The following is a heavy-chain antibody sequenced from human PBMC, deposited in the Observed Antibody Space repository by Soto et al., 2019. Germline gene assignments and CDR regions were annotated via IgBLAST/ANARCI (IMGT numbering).Heavy chain of an antibody. J-gene: IGHJ3*02. CDR1: GDNVFRNGVA. D-gene: IGHD1-7*01. Sequence: QVQLQQSGPGLVKPPQTLSLTCALSGDNVFRNGVAWNWVRQSPSRGHQWPGRTYYRSKWDNEKAVSVQGPSTINLDASSKRPSIKLYYVTPEDSAIYSCARGKNSALDIWGQGTRVIVSS. CDR3: ARGKNSALDI. CDR2: TYYRSKWDN. V-gene: IGHV6-1*01.